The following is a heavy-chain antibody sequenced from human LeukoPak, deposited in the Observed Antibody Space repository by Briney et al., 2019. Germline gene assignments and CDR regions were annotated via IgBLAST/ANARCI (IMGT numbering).Heavy chain of an antibody. D-gene: IGHD4-17*01. J-gene: IGHJ4*02. CDR1: GFTFSKYA. Sequence: GGSLRLSCAASGFTFSKYAMSWVRQAPGKGLGWVSAISGSDGNTFYADSVKGRFTISRDNSKNTLSLQMNSLRAEDTALYYCAKDSSVPYGITDWGQGTLVTVSS. CDR3: AKDSSVPYGITD. V-gene: IGHV3-23*01. CDR2: ISGSDGNT.